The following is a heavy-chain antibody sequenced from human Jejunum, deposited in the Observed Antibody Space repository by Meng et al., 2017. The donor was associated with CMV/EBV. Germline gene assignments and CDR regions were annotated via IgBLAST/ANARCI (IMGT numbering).Heavy chain of an antibody. D-gene: IGHD2-21*01. J-gene: IGHJ5*02. V-gene: IGHV1-2*02. CDR3: ARDGVLCGDTSCRGFYS. Sequence: SPFNGYYMHWVRQAPGQGLEWMGWVNPNSGDTDYAQNFQGRVTMTRDPSISTAYMELSGLRSDDTAVYYCARDGVLCGDTSCRGFYSWGQGTLVTVSS. CDR2: VNPNSGDT. CDR1: SPFNGYY.